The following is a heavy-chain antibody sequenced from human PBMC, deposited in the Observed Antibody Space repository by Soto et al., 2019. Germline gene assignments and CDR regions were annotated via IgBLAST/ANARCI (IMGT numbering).Heavy chain of an antibody. CDR1: GFTFKYYA. CDR3: ARESKWYGGQYFQD. CDR2: ISGSGDKT. D-gene: IGHD2-8*01. Sequence: EVQLLQSGGGLAQPGKSLRLSCEASGFTFKYYAMTWVRQAPGKGLEWVSTISGSGDKTDYADSVKGRFRVSRDNSKDTLYLQMDSLRADDTALYYCARESKWYGGQYFQDWGQGTLVTVSS. J-gene: IGHJ1*01. V-gene: IGHV3-23*01.